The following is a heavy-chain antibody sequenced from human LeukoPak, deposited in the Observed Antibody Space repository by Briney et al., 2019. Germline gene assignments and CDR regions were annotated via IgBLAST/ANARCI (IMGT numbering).Heavy chain of an antibody. CDR2: IYWDDDT. V-gene: IGHV2-5*02. J-gene: IGHJ3*02. CDR3: AHSHTATYAFDI. Sequence: KHPGPTPVKPTHTLTLTCTSSGFALSTSGGGVGWIRQPPGKALESLAIIYWDDDTRYSPSLKSRLTITKDTSKNQVVLTMTNMDPVDTATYYCAHSHTATYAFDIWGQGTMVTVSS. D-gene: IGHD5-18*01. CDR1: GFALSTSGGG.